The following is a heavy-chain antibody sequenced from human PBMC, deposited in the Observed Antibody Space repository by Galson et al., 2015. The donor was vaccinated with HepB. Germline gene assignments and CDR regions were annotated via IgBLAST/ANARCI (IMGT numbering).Heavy chain of an antibody. J-gene: IGHJ4*02. D-gene: IGHD2-15*01. CDR2: ISPYNGNT. CDR1: GYTFTSYG. Sequence: SVKVSCKASGYTFTSYGISWVRQAPGQGLEWMGWISPYNGNTNYAQKPQGRVTVTTDTSTSTAYMELRSLRSDDTAVYYCARVYCSGGSCYSFDYWGQGTLVTVSS. V-gene: IGHV1-18*04. CDR3: ARVYCSGGSCYSFDY.